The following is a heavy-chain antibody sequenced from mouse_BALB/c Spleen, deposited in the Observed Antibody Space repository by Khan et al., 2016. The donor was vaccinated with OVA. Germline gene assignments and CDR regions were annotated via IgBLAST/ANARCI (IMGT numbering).Heavy chain of an antibody. J-gene: IGHJ2*01. Sequence: VELVESGGGLVKPGGSLRFSCAASGFTFSSYAMSWVRQTPEKRLEWVASISGGGSTYYPDSLKGRFTISRDNARNILYLQMNSLRSEDTAMYYCVRYGSSFFDYWGQGTTLTVSS. CDR3: VRYGSSFFDY. CDR2: ISGGGST. D-gene: IGHD1-1*01. CDR1: GFTFSSYA. V-gene: IGHV5-6-5*01.